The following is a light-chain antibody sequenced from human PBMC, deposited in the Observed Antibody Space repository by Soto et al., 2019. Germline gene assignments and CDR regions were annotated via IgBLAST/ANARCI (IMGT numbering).Light chain of an antibody. CDR2: GAT. J-gene: IGKJ1*01. CDR1: QSVRSN. CDR3: QQYNYWKT. Sequence: EIVMTQSPATLSVSPGERATLSCRASQSVRSNLGWYQQKPGQAPRLLIYGATTRATGIPGRFSGSGSGTEFTLTSTSLQSEVAAVYYCQQYNYWKTFGQGTKVEIK. V-gene: IGKV3-15*01.